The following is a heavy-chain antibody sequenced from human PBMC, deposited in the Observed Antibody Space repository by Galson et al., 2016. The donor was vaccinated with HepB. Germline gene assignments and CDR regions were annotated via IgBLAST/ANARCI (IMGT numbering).Heavy chain of an antibody. J-gene: IGHJ6*02. CDR2: IYYSGST. V-gene: IGHV4-39*01. CDR3: ARSRSASSYYYYYGMDV. D-gene: IGHD2-2*01. Sequence: SETLSLTCTVSGGSISTISSFWGWIRQPPGKGLEWIGSIYYSGSTYYTPSLSGRVTMSVDTSKNQFSLKLSSVTAADTAVYYCARSRSASSYYYYYGMDVWGQGTTVTVSS. CDR1: GGSISTISSF.